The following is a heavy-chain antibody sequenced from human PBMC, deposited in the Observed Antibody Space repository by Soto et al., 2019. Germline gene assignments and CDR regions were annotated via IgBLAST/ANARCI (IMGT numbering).Heavy chain of an antibody. D-gene: IGHD1-26*01. Sequence: GGSLRLSCAASGFTVSSNYINWVCQAPGKGLEWVSVIYSGGSTDYADSVKGRFTISRDNSKNTLYLQMNSLRAEDTAVYYCARGGDGSSFDYWGQGTLVTVSS. CDR2: IYSGGST. CDR1: GFTVSSNY. J-gene: IGHJ4*02. V-gene: IGHV3-53*01. CDR3: ARGGDGSSFDY.